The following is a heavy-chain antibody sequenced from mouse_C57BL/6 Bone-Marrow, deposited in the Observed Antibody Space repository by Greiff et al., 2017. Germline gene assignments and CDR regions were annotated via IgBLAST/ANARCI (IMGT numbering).Heavy chain of an antibody. CDR2: ISSGSSTI. J-gene: IGHJ1*02. CDR3: ARRNSYCYGSRGDLYLDV. V-gene: IGHV5-17*01. D-gene: IGHD1-1*01. CDR1: GFTFSDYG. Sequence: EVKLVESGGGLVKPGGSLKLSCAASGFTFSDYGMHWVRQAPEKGLEWVAYISSGSSTIYYADTVKGRFTISRDNAKNTLFLQMTSLRSGDTAMYYCARRNSYCYGSRGDLYLDVWGKGTTVTVSS.